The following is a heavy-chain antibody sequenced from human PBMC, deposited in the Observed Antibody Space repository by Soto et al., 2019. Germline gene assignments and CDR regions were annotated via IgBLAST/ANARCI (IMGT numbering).Heavy chain of an antibody. CDR2: ISGSGGST. D-gene: IGHD5-18*01. Sequence: GGSLRLSCAASGFTFSSYAMSWVRQAPGKGLEWVSAISGSGGSTYYADSVKGRFTISRDNSKNTLYLQMNSLRAEDTAVYYWAKDKGEEEPVNVDTATIENYCYAMDVWGKGTTVTVSS. J-gene: IGHJ6*04. CDR3: AKDKGEEEPVNVDTATIENYCYAMDV. V-gene: IGHV3-23*01. CDR1: GFTFSSYA.